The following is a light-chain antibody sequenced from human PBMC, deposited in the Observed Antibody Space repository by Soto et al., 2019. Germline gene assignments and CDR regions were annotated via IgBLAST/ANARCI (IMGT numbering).Light chain of an antibody. Sequence: EIVLTQSPGTLSLSPGEIATLSCRASQSVSSSYLAWYQQKPGQAPRLLIYGACSRATGIPDRFSGSGSGTDFTLTISRLEPEDFAVYYCQQYGSSPYTFGQGTKLEIK. CDR2: GAC. CDR1: QSVSSSY. CDR3: QQYGSSPYT. J-gene: IGKJ2*01. V-gene: IGKV3-20*01.